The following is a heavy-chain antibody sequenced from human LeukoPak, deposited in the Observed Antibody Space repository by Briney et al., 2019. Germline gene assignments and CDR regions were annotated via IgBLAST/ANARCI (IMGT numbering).Heavy chain of an antibody. J-gene: IGHJ6*02. CDR1: GGSISNYY. V-gene: IGHV4-59*12. Sequence: SETLSLTCTVSGGSISNYYWSWIRQPPGKGLEWIGYIYHSGSTYYNPSLKSRVTISVDRSKNQFSLKLSSVTAADTAVYYCARRSYYYGMDVWGQGTTVTVSS. CDR2: IYHSGST. CDR3: ARRSYYYGMDV.